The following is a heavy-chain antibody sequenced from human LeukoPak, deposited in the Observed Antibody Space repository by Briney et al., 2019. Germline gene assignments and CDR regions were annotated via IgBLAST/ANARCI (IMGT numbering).Heavy chain of an antibody. CDR1: GYTFTSYY. V-gene: IGHV1-46*01. Sequence: ASVKVSCKASGYTFTSYYMHWVRQAPGQGLEWMGIINPSGGSTSYAQKFQGRVTMTRDMSTSTVYMELSSLRSEDTAVYYCATNAVDTAMVLDYWGQGTLVTVSS. CDR3: ATNAVDTAMVLDY. J-gene: IGHJ4*02. D-gene: IGHD5-18*01. CDR2: INPSGGST.